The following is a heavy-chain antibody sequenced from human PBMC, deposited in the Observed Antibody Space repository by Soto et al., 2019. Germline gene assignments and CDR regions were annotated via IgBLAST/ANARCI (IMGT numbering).Heavy chain of an antibody. CDR2: IYYSGST. Sequence: QVQLQESGPGLVKPSQTLSLTCTVSGGSISSGGYYWSWIRQHPGKGLEWIGDIYYSGSTYYNPSLKSRVIISVDASKTQFSLKLSSVTAADTAVYYCVRGGGSGYDYDYWGQGTLVTVSS. D-gene: IGHD5-12*01. J-gene: IGHJ4*02. CDR3: VRGGGSGYDYDY. CDR1: GGSISSGGYY. V-gene: IGHV4-31*03.